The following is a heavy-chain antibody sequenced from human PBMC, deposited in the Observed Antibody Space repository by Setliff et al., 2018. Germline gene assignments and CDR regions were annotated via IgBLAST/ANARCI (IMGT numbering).Heavy chain of an antibody. J-gene: IGHJ4*02. Sequence: PGGSLRLSCAASGFTFSTYSMSWVRQAPGKGLEWVSAISGDSIYIYYGDSVKGRFTISRDNSKNTLYLQMNSLRAADTAVYHCARVGQATVVTAIHGALDYWGQGTLVTVSS. CDR1: GFTFSTYS. V-gene: IGHV3-23*01. CDR2: ISGDSIYI. CDR3: ARVGQATVVTAIHGALDY. D-gene: IGHD2-21*02.